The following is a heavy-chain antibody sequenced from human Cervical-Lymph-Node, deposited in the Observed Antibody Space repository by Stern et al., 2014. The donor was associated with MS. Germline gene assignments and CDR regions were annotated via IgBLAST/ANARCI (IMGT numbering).Heavy chain of an antibody. CDR2: IFGGSSGT. D-gene: IGHD4-11*01. Sequence: EVQLVESGGGLVQPGGSLRLSCAASGFTFSSYAMSWVRQAPGKGLEWVSAIFGGSSGTYYADSVKGRFTISRDNSRNTLYLQLNSLRAEDTALYYCAKSSNGPFDYWGQGTLVTVSS. V-gene: IGHV3-23*04. CDR3: AKSSNGPFDY. J-gene: IGHJ4*02. CDR1: GFTFSSYA.